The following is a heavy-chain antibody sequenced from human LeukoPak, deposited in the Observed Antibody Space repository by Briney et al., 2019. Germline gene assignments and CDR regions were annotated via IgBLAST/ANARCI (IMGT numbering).Heavy chain of an antibody. D-gene: IGHD3-10*01. Sequence: GGSLRLSCAASGFTFINYAMNWVRQAPGKGLQWVSVIYSGGGTDYAGSVRGRFTISRDNSKNMLHLQMDNLRAEDTAVYYCARGFHFYASGTYSGAFDYWGQGTLVTVSS. CDR2: IYSGGGT. CDR3: ARGFHFYASGTYSGAFDY. V-gene: IGHV3-53*01. CDR1: GFTFINYA. J-gene: IGHJ4*02.